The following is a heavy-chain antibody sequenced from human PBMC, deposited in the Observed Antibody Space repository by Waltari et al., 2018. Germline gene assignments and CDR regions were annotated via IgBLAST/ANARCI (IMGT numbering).Heavy chain of an antibody. CDR3: AKDTAVASVNYFDY. Sequence: LESGGGLVQPGGSLRLSCAASGFTFSSYALSWVRQAPGKGLEWVSGITGSGTGTYYTQSVKGRFTISRDNSKNTIYLQLYSLRAEDTALYYCAKDTAVASVNYFDYWGQGTLVTVSS. CDR2: ITGSGTGT. CDR1: GFTFSSYA. J-gene: IGHJ4*02. V-gene: IGHV3-23*01.